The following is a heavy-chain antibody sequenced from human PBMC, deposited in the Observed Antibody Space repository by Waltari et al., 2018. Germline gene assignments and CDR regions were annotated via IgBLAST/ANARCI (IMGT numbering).Heavy chain of an antibody. CDR3: ASRYCSISRCYASSWNSFDY. D-gene: IGHD2-2*01. CDR1: GLTFSSYW. J-gene: IGHJ4*02. Sequence: EVQLVESGGGLVQPGGSLRLSCAASGLTFSSYWLNWVRQGPGRGRGGVAKINQDGSEKHYVDSVKGRFTISRDNAKNSLYLQMNSLRAEDTAVYYCASRYCSISRCYASSWNSFDYWGQGTLVAVAS. CDR2: INQDGSEK. V-gene: IGHV3-7*03.